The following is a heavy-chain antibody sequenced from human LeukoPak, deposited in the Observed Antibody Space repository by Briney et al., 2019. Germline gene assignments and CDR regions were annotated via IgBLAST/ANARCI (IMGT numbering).Heavy chain of an antibody. J-gene: IGHJ6*02. CDR2: VTNGGSTI. CDR3: ARSIGLTGGGVDV. D-gene: IGHD3-9*01. V-gene: IGHV3-11*01. CDR1: GFTFSDYN. Sequence: GGSLRLSCAASGFTFSDYNMNWVRQAPGRGLEWVSYVTNGGSTIHHADSVKGRFTISRDNAKKTLYLQMNSLRAEDTAVYYCARSIGLTGGGVDVWGRGTTVTVSS.